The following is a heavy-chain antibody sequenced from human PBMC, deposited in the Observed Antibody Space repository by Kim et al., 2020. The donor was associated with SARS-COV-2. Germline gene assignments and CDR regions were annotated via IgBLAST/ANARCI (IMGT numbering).Heavy chain of an antibody. Sequence: ASVKVSCKASGYTFTSYGISWVRQAPGQGLEWMGWISAYNGNTNNAQKLQGRVTMTTDTSTSTAYMELRSLRSDDTAVYYCARGAPDYYDSSGYLHPLFDYWGQGTLVTVSS. V-gene: IGHV1-18*01. J-gene: IGHJ4*02. CDR1: GYTFTSYG. CDR3: ARGAPDYYDSSGYLHPLFDY. D-gene: IGHD3-22*01. CDR2: ISAYNGNT.